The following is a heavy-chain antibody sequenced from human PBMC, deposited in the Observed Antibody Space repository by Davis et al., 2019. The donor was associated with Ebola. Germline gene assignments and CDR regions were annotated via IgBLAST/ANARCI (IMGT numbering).Heavy chain of an antibody. CDR3: ARVRTFYYDSSGYYPYYYYYAMDV. V-gene: IGHV4-34*01. CDR2: INHSGSS. Sequence: MPSETLSLTCAVYGGSFKSYYWNWIRQPPGKGLEWIGEINHSGSSKYNPSLKSRVTMSADTSKNQVSLKLSSVTAADTAVYYCARVRTFYYDSSGYYPYYYYYAMDVWGQGTTVTVSS. J-gene: IGHJ6*02. CDR1: GGSFKSYY. D-gene: IGHD3-22*01.